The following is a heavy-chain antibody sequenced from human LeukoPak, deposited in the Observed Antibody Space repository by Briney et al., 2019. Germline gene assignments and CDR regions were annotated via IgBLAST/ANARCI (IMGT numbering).Heavy chain of an antibody. CDR3: ARATSESSWFDP. V-gene: IGHV3-30-3*01. Sequence: PGGSLRLPCAASGFTFSSYAMSWVRQAPGKGLEWVAVISYDGSNKYYADSVKGRFTISRDNSKNTLYLQMNSLRVEDTAVYYCARATSESSWFDPWGQGTLVTASS. J-gene: IGHJ5*02. D-gene: IGHD1-26*01. CDR2: ISYDGSNK. CDR1: GFTFSSYA.